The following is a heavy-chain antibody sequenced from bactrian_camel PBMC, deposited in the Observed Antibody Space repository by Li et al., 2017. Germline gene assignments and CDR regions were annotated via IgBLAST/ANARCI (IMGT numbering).Heavy chain of an antibody. CDR2: IRWGTWT. D-gene: IGHD1*01. CDR1: EYTGS. Sequence: HVQLVESGGGSVQAGGSLRLSCAASEYTGSMAWFRQAPGKEREEREGIAGIRWGTWTEYAESVKGRFTISRDGAKNIIALQMDSLKPEDTATYYCAADLVTDEPSLVEREYYYWGQGTQVTVS. CDR3: AADLVTDEPSLVEREYYY. J-gene: IGHJ4*01. V-gene: IGHV3-3*01.